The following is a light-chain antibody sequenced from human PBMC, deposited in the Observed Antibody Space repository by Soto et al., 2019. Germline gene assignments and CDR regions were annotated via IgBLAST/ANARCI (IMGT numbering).Light chain of an antibody. V-gene: IGLV1-36*01. Sequence: QSVLTQPPSVSEAPRQRVTISCSGSSSNIGNNAVNWYQQLPGKAPKLLIYYDDLLPSGVSDRFSGSKSGTSASLAISGLQSEDEADYYCAALDDSLNGVVVGGGTKLTVL. CDR3: AALDDSLNGVV. J-gene: IGLJ2*01. CDR2: YDD. CDR1: SSNIGNNA.